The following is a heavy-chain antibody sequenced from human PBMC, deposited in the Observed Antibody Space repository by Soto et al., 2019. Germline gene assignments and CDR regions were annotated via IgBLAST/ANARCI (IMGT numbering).Heavy chain of an antibody. CDR2: IGDSGTST. J-gene: IGHJ4*02. V-gene: IGHV3-23*01. CDR3: AKDRRSYGGTSFDC. Sequence: GGSLRLSCAASGFTFSSDAMSFVRQAPGKGLEWVSGIGDSGTSTYYADAVKGRFTISRDNSKSTLYLQMNSLRAEDTAIYYCAKDRRSYGGTSFDCWGQGTLVTVSS. CDR1: GFTFSSDA. D-gene: IGHD3-16*01.